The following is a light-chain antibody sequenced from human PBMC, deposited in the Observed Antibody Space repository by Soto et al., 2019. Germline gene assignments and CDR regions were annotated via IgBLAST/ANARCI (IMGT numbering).Light chain of an antibody. J-gene: IGKJ2*01. CDR2: GAS. V-gene: IGKV3-20*01. CDR3: QQYGSSPPYT. CDR1: QSVSSSY. Sequence: EIVLTQSPGTLSLSPGERATLSCRPSQSVSSSYLAWYQQKPGQAPRLLIYGASSRATCIPDRFSGSGSGTDFTLTISRLEPEDFAVYYCQQYGSSPPYTFGQGTKLEIK.